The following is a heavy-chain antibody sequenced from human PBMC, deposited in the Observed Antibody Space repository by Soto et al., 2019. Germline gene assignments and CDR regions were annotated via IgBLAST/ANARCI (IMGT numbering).Heavy chain of an antibody. CDR3: ARFAPHRGRAYYYGSGSYEQDY. J-gene: IGHJ4*02. D-gene: IGHD3-10*01. V-gene: IGHV1-18*01. Sequence: ASVKVSCKASGYTFTSYGISWVRQAPGQGLEWMGWISAYNGNTNYAQKQQGRVTMTTDTSTSTAYMELRSLRSDDTAVYYCARFAPHRGRAYYYGSGSYEQDYWGQGTLVTVSS. CDR2: ISAYNGNT. CDR1: GYTFTSYG.